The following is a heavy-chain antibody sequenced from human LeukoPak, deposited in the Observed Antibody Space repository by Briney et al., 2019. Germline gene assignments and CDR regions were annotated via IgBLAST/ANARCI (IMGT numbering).Heavy chain of an antibody. D-gene: IGHD6-19*01. CDR3: AKDGGSGWCYFHY. Sequence: GGSLRLSCAASGFTFHDYAMYWVRQAPGKGPEWVSLISGDSGSTDYADFVKGRFTISRDNSQNSVFLQMNSLTSEDTAVYFCAKDGGSGWCYFHYWGQGTLVTVSS. CDR1: GFTFHDYA. CDR2: ISGDSGST. J-gene: IGHJ4*02. V-gene: IGHV3-43*02.